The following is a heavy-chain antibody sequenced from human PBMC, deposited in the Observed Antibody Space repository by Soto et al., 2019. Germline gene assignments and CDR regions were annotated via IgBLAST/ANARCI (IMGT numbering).Heavy chain of an antibody. Sequence: QLQLQESGPGLVKPSETLSLTCTVSGGSISSSSYYWGWIRQPPGTGLEWIGSIYYSGSTYYNPSLKSRVTISVDTSKNQFSLKLSSVTAADTAVYYCARQLTIFGVVTYMDVWGKGTTVTVSS. CDR3: ARQLTIFGVVTYMDV. CDR1: GGSISSSSYY. J-gene: IGHJ6*03. V-gene: IGHV4-39*01. D-gene: IGHD3-3*01. CDR2: IYYSGST.